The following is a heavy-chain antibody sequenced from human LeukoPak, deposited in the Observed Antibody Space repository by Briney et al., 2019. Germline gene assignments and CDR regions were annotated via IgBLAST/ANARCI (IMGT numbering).Heavy chain of an antibody. Sequence: PGGSLRLSCAASGFSFSGYWMSWVRQAPGKGLEWVANIRQDGSATYYVDSVKGRFTISRDNAKNSLFLQINSLRAEDTAVYYCARPLGYCSGGSCFPFDYWGQGTLVTVSS. V-gene: IGHV3-7*05. J-gene: IGHJ4*02. D-gene: IGHD2-15*01. CDR2: IRQDGSAT. CDR1: GFSFSGYW. CDR3: ARPLGYCSGGSCFPFDY.